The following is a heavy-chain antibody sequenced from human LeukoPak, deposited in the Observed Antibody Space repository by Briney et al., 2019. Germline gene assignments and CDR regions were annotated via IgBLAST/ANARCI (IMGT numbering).Heavy chain of an antibody. CDR2: ISAYNGNT. CDR1: GYIFSNYG. CDR3: ARGATYYDILTGYYNFDY. J-gene: IGHJ4*02. V-gene: IGHV1-18*01. Sequence: GASVKVSCKASGYIFSNYGISWVRQAPGQGLEWMGWISAYNGNTNYAQKLQGRVTMTTDTSTSTAYMELRSLRSDDTAVYYCARGATYYDILTGYYNFDYWGQGTLVTVSS. D-gene: IGHD3-9*01.